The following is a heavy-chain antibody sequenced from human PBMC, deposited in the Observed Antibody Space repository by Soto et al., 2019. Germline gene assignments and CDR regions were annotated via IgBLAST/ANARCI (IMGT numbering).Heavy chain of an antibody. CDR3: ASTHCSGGSCYSSFDY. D-gene: IGHD2-15*01. CDR1: GFTFSSYG. CDR2: IWYDGSNK. J-gene: IGHJ4*02. V-gene: IGHV3-33*01. Sequence: QVQLVESGGGVVQPGRSLRLSCAASGFTFSSYGMHWVRQAPGKGLEWVAVIWYDGSNKYYADSVKGRFTISRDNSENTLYLQMNSLRAEDTAVYYCASTHCSGGSCYSSFDYWGQGTLVTVSS.